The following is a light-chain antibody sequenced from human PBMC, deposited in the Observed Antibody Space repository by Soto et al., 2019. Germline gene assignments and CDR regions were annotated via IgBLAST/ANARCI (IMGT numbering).Light chain of an antibody. Sequence: EIVWTQSPGTLSLSPGERATLSCRASQSVSSSYLAWYQQKPGQAPRLLIYGASSRATGIPDRFSGSGSGTDLNLTISRLEPEDFAVYYCQQYGSAPWTFGQGTKVEIK. CDR3: QQYGSAPWT. CDR2: GAS. V-gene: IGKV3-20*01. J-gene: IGKJ1*01. CDR1: QSVSSSY.